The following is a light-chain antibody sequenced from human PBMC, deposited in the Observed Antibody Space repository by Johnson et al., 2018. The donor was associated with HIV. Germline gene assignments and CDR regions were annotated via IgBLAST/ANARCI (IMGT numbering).Light chain of an antibody. V-gene: IGLV1-51*02. J-gene: IGLJ1*01. CDR1: VSNIESYF. Sequence: QSVLTQPPSVSAAPGQTVNISCSGNVSNIESYFVSWYQQLPGAAPTLFIYEDNKRPSGIPDRFSGSKSGTSATLGITGPQTGDEADYYCGTWDSSLSNFVFGIGTKVSVL. CDR3: GTWDSSLSNFV. CDR2: EDN.